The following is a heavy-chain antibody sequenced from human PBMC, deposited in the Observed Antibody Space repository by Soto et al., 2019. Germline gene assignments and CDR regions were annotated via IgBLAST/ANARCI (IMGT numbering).Heavy chain of an antibody. CDR1: GYTFTSYA. V-gene: IGHV1-3*01. CDR3: ARSVGATNYYYYGMDV. D-gene: IGHD1-26*01. CDR2: INAGNGNT. Sequence: GGPVKVSCKASGYTFTSYAMHWVRQAPGQRLEWMGWINAGNGNTKYSQKFQGRVTITRDTSASTAHMELSSLRSEDTAVYYCARSVGATNYYYYGMDVWGQGTTVTVSS. J-gene: IGHJ6*02.